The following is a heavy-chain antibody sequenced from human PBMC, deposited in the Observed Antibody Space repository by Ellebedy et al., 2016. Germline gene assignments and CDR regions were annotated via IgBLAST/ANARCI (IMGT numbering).Heavy chain of an antibody. Sequence: SETLSLTXTVSGGSISSGDYYWSWIRQPPGKGLEWIGYIYYSGSTYYNPSLKSRVTMSVDTSKNQFSLKLSSVTAADTAVYYCARDKPIYGGKGPTDYYYMDVWGKGTTVTVSS. V-gene: IGHV4-30-4*01. D-gene: IGHD4-23*01. CDR2: IYYSGST. J-gene: IGHJ6*03. CDR1: GGSISSGDYY. CDR3: ARDKPIYGGKGPTDYYYMDV.